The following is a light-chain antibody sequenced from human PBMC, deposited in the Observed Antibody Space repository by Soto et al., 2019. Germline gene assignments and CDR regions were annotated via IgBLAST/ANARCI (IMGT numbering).Light chain of an antibody. Sequence: QSVLAQPASVYGSPGQSLTISCTGTGGFVGRFSLDSWYQQHPGKAPKLLINTNNQRPSGVPARFSGSKSGASASLAISGLQSEDEATYYCATWDDSRKGVFGTGTKVTVL. CDR1: GGFVGRFS. V-gene: IGLV1-44*01. J-gene: IGLJ1*01. CDR2: TNN. CDR3: ATWDDSRKGV.